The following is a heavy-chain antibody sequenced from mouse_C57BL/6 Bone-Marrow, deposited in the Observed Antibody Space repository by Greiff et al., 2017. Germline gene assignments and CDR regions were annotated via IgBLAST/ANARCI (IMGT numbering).Heavy chain of an antibody. CDR2: IYPTSGRT. CDR1: GYTFTSYW. D-gene: IGHD3-1*01. J-gene: IGHJ2*01. V-gene: IGHV1-55*01. CDR3: ARSGPRGRGFEY. Sequence: VQLQQPGAELVKPGASVKMSCKASGYTFTSYWITWVKQRPGQGLEWIGDIYPTSGRTNYNEKFKSKAILTVDTSSNTAYMQLSSLTSEDSAVFYCARSGPRGRGFEYWGPGTTLT.